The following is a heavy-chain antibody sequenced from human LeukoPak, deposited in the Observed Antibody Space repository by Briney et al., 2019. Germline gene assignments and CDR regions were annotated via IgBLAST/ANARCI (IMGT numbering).Heavy chain of an antibody. V-gene: IGHV4-4*07. CDR1: GGSISIYY. CDR2: IYTSGST. J-gene: IGHJ6*02. CDR3: ARVSVYYYYGMDV. Sequence: SETLSLTCTVSGGSISIYYWSCIRQPAGKGLEWIGRIYTSGSTNYNPSLKSRVTMSVDPSKNQLSLKLSSVTAADTAVYYCARVSVYYYYGMDVWGQGTTVTVSS.